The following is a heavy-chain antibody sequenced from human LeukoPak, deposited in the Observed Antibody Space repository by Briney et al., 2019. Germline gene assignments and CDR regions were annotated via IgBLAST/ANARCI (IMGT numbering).Heavy chain of an antibody. J-gene: IGHJ4*02. CDR2: IKSISDGGTT. CDR1: GFSFNNAW. V-gene: IGHV3-15*01. CDR3: TTHCGGGTCYGY. D-gene: IGHD2-15*01. Sequence: GGSLRLSCAASGFSFNNAWMSWVRPAPGKGLEWVGRIKSISDGGTTDFAAPVKGRFSISRDDSKNTLYLQMNSLKTEDTAVYYCTTHCGGGTCYGYWGQGTLVTVSS.